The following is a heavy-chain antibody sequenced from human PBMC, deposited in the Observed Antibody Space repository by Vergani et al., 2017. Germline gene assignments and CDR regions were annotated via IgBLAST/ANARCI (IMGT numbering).Heavy chain of an antibody. V-gene: IGHV3-23*04. CDR3: AKNSGWYRSYYFDY. D-gene: IGHD6-19*01. J-gene: IGHJ4*02. Sequence: EVQLVESGGGLVQPGGSLRLSCAASGFTFSSYAMSWVRQAPGKGLEWVSAFSGSGGSTYYADSVKGRFTSSRDNSKNTLYLQMNSLRAEDTALYYCAKNSGWYRSYYFDYWGQGTLVTVSS. CDR1: GFTFSSYA. CDR2: FSGSGGST.